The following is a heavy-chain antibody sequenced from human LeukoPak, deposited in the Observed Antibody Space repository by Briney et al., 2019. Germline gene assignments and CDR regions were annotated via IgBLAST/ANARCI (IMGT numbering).Heavy chain of an antibody. V-gene: IGHV4-59*01. CDR1: GGSISSYC. CDR2: IYYSGST. D-gene: IGHD3-22*01. Sequence: SETLSLTCTVSGGSISSYCWSWIRQPPGKGLEWIGYIYYSGSTNYNPSLKSRVTISVDTSKNQFSLKLSSVTAADTAVHYCAREGGFSSGYLNNWFDPWGQGTLVTVSS. J-gene: IGHJ5*02. CDR3: AREGGFSSGYLNNWFDP.